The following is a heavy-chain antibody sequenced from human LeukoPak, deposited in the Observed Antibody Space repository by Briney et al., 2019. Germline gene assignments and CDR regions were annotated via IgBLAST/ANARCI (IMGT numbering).Heavy chain of an antibody. CDR3: ARERVDYGDWSRYYHYGMDV. J-gene: IGHJ6*02. V-gene: IGHV6-1*01. D-gene: IGHD4-17*01. CDR2: TYYRSKWYN. CDR1: GDSVSSNSAA. Sequence: SQTLSLTCAISGDSVSSNSAAWNWIRQSPSRGLEWLGRTYYRSKWYNDYAVSVKSRITINPDTSKNQFSLQLNSVTPEDTAVYYCARERVDYGDWSRYYHYGMDVWGQGTTVTVTS.